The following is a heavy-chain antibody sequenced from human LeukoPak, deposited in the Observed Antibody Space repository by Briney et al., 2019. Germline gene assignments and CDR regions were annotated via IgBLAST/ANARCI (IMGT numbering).Heavy chain of an antibody. Sequence: ASVKVFCKASGYTFASYGINWMRQAPGQGLEWMGWISAYNGDTNYAQNLQGRVTLTTDTSTSTAYMDLRSLRSDDTAVYYCARESNWAYYFDSWGQGTLVTVTS. CDR3: ARESNWAYYFDS. D-gene: IGHD1-1*01. V-gene: IGHV1-18*01. CDR2: ISAYNGDT. CDR1: GYTFASYG. J-gene: IGHJ4*02.